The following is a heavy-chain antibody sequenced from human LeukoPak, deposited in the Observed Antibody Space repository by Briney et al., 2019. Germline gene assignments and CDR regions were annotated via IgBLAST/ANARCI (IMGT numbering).Heavy chain of an antibody. V-gene: IGHV4-38-2*02. D-gene: IGHD5-24*01. J-gene: IGHJ3*02. CDR3: ARANSHAFDI. Sequence: SETLSLTCTVSGYSISSGYYWGWIRPPPGRGLECIGSIYRSGSTYCNPSLKSRVTISIDTSKNQFSLKLSSVTAADTAVYYCARANSHAFDIWGQGTMVTVSS. CDR1: GYSISSGYY. CDR2: IYRSGST.